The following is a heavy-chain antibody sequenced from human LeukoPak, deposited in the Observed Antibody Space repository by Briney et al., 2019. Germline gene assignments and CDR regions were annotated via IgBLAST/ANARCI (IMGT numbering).Heavy chain of an antibody. CDR3: ATSSIGDPDY. Sequence: GGSPRLSCAASGFTVSSNYMSWVRQAPGKGLEWVSVIYSGGSTYYADSVKGRFTISRDNSKNTLYLQMNSLRAEDTAVYYCATSSIGDPDYWGQGTLVTVSS. J-gene: IGHJ4*02. CDR1: GFTVSSNY. D-gene: IGHD3-16*01. V-gene: IGHV3-66*02. CDR2: IYSGGST.